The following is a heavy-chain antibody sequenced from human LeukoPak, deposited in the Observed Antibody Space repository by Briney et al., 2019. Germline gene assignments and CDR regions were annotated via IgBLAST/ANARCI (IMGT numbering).Heavy chain of an antibody. CDR3: AKSLLFYDSSGYYYPKLPYFDY. J-gene: IGHJ4*02. D-gene: IGHD3-22*01. CDR1: GFTFSSYW. Sequence: GGSLRLSCAASGFTFSSYWMSWVRQAPGKGLEWVANIKQDGSEKYYVDSVKGRFTISRDNAKNSLYLQMNSLRAEDTAVYYCAKSLLFYDSSGYYYPKLPYFDYWGQGTLVTVSS. V-gene: IGHV3-7*03. CDR2: IKQDGSEK.